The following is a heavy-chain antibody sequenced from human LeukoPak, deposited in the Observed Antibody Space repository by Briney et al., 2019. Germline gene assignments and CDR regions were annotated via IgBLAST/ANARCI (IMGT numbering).Heavy chain of an antibody. Sequence: SETLSLTCTVSGYSISSGYYWGWIRQPPGKGLEWIGSIYHSGSTYYNPSLKSRVTISVDTSKNQFSLKLSSVTAADTAVHYCARETGTSDAFDIWGQGTMVTVSS. CDR3: ARETGTSDAFDI. CDR1: GYSISSGYY. J-gene: IGHJ3*02. CDR2: IYHSGST. V-gene: IGHV4-38-2*02.